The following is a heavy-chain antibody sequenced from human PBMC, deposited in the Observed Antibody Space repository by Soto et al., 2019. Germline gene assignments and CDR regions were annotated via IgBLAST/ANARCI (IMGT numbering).Heavy chain of an antibody. CDR1: RDSIRNYY. Sequence: SATLSLTCTVSRDSIRNYYWSCLRQPPGKRLEWIGYRYNTGSTNYSPSLRSRVTISVDTSKNQFSLKLTFLSAADTAVYYCARWGPRYFDSWGQGILVTVPS. CDR2: RYNTGST. D-gene: IGHD3-9*01. CDR3: ARWGPRYFDS. V-gene: IGHV4-59*01. J-gene: IGHJ4*02.